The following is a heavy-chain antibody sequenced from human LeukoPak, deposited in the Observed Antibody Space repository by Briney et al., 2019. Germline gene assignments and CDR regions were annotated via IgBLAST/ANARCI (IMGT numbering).Heavy chain of an antibody. CDR1: GGSISSSSYY. CDR3: ARRGSYYTGWFGP. CDR2: IYYSGST. V-gene: IGHV4-39*01. Sequence: SETLSLTCTVSGGSISSSSYYWGWIRQPPGKGLEWIGSIYYSGSTYYNPSLKSRVTISVDTSKNQFSLRLSSVTAADTAVYYCARRGSYYTGWFGPRGQGTLVTVSS. D-gene: IGHD1-26*01. J-gene: IGHJ5*02.